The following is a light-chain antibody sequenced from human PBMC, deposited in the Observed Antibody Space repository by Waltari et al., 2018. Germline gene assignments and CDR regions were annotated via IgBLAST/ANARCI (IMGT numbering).Light chain of an antibody. V-gene: IGKV1D-12*01. Sequence: DIQMTQSPSSVSASVGDRINITCRASQDIGNWLAWYQQKPGPAPKLLIYAASRLQRGVLATFCGSRFGTDFSLTTVSLQPEDFATYYCQQANTFPPGVTFGGGTKVEI. CDR1: QDIGNW. CDR3: QQANTFPPGVT. CDR2: AAS. J-gene: IGKJ4*01.